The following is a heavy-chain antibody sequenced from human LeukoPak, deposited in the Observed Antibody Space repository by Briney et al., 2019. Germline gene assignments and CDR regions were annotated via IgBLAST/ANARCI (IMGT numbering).Heavy chain of an antibody. V-gene: IGHV1-69*06. D-gene: IGHD6-6*01. CDR3: ARCAARPSVSDY. CDR1: GGTFSSYA. CDR2: IIPIFGTA. J-gene: IGHJ4*02. Sequence: ASVKVSCKASGGTFSSYAISWVRQAPGQGLEWMGGIIPIFGTANYAQKFQGRVTITADKSTSTAYMELRSLRSDDTAVYYCARCAARPSVSDYWGQGTLVTVSS.